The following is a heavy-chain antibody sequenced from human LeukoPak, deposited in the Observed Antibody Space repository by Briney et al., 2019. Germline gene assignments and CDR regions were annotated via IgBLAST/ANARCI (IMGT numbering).Heavy chain of an antibody. Sequence: QPGGSLRLSCAASGFTFSGYAMSWVRQAPGKGLEWVSAISGSGGSTYYADSVKGRFTISRDNSKNTLYLQMNSLRAEDTAVYYCAKHFLSFSSSASENDYWGQGTLVTVSS. V-gene: IGHV3-23*01. CDR2: ISGSGGST. D-gene: IGHD6-6*01. J-gene: IGHJ4*02. CDR1: GFTFSGYA. CDR3: AKHFLSFSSSASENDY.